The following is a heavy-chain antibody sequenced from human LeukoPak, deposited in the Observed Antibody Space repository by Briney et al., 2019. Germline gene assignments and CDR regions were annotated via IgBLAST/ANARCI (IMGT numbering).Heavy chain of an antibody. V-gene: IGHV3-7*01. CDR2: IKQDGSEK. CDR1: GFTFSDYY. J-gene: IGHJ4*02. D-gene: IGHD6-19*01. Sequence: GGSLRLSCAASGFTFSDYYMTLIRQAPGKGLEWVANIKQDGSEKYYVDSVKGRFTISRDNAKNSLYLQMNSLRAEDTAVYYCARERAAVAGTSGYWGQGALVTVSS. CDR3: ARERAAVAGTSGY.